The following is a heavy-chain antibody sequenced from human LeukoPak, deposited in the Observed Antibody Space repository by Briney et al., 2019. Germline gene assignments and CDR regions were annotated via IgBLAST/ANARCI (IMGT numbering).Heavy chain of an antibody. CDR1: GFTLTSYG. J-gene: IGHJ4*02. CDR3: AKNKGAGSGSYYYYLDY. D-gene: IGHD1-26*01. V-gene: IGHV3-30*18. CDR2: MSIGGTDK. Sequence: GGSLRLSCAASGFTLTSYGVHWVRQAPAKGLEWVAVMSIGGTDKYYADPVKGRFTVSRDNARNILYLQMNSLRAEDTAVYYCAKNKGAGSGSYYYYLDYWGQGTQVTVSS.